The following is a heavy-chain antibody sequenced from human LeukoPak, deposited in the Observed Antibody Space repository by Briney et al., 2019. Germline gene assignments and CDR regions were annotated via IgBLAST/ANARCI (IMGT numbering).Heavy chain of an antibody. V-gene: IGHV3-7*01. J-gene: IGHJ3*01. CDR1: GFTFSTYW. Sequence: GGSLRLSCAASGFTFSTYWMTWVRQAPGKGLEWVANMKGDGSEIHYEDSVKGRFTISRDNAKSSLYLQMNSLRAEDTAVYYCARPRYTAAYDLWGQGTLVTVSS. D-gene: IGHD3-16*02. CDR3: ARPRYTAAYDL. CDR2: MKGDGSEI.